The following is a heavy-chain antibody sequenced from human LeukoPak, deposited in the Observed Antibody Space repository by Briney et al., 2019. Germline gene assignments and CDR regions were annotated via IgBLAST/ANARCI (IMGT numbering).Heavy chain of an antibody. D-gene: IGHD3-10*01. CDR2: ISAENNDI. J-gene: IGHJ4*02. V-gene: IGHV1-18*01. CDR1: GYTFSRSG. CDR3: ARDQNGSGSDY. Sequence: ASVKVSCKASGYTFSRSGISWVRQAPGQGLEWMGWISAENNDINYAQKVQGRVTMTTDTSTSTAYMELRSLRFDDTAVYYCARDQNGSGSDYWGQGTLVTVSS.